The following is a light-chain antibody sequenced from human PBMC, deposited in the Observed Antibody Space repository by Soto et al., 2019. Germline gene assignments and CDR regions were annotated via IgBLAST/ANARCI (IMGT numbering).Light chain of an antibody. Sequence: EIDLTQSPSFLSASAGERATITCGASQGINRYLAWYQQKPGKAPKLVIYAASTLASGVPTRFSGSGSGTAFTLTSIRLQPYDFATYQWHHLDHYPLTFGQGTRLEIK. V-gene: IGKV1-9*01. CDR2: AAS. CDR1: QGINRY. J-gene: IGKJ5*01. CDR3: HHLDHYPLT.